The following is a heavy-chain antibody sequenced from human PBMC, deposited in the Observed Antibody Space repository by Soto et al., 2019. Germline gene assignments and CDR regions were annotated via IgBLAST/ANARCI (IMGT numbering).Heavy chain of an antibody. CDR2: ISSSSSYI. D-gene: IGHD1-26*01. J-gene: IGHJ3*02. CDR1: GFTFSSYS. V-gene: IGHV3-21*01. CDR3: ARDIPVGAHDAFDI. Sequence: GGSLRLSCAASGFTFSSYSMNWVRQAPGKGLEWVSSISSSSSYIYYADSVKGRFTISRDNAKNSLYLQMNSLRAEDTAVYYCARDIPVGAHDAFDIWGQGTMVTVSS.